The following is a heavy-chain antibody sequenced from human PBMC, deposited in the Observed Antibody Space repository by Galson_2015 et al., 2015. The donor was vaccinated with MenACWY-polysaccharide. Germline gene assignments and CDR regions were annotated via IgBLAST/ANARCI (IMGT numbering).Heavy chain of an antibody. CDR2: IYPGGSDA. CDR1: GYSFTSYW. J-gene: IGHJ1*01. CDR3: ARSTGGEYFQY. V-gene: IGHV5-51*03. Sequence: QSGAEVKKPGESLKISCKGLGYSFTSYWIGWVRQMPGKGLEWMGIIYPGGSDARFSPSFQGQVTLSVDTSISTAYLQWNSLKASDTAIYYCARSTGGEYFQYWGQGALVTV. D-gene: IGHD1-1*01.